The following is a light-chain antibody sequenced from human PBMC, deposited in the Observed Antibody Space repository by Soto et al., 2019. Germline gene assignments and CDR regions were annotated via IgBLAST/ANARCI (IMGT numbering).Light chain of an antibody. Sequence: DSQMTQSPSTLSASVGDRVTITCLASQSCGTWLAWYQQKPWKAPKVLISDVSNLESGVPSRFSGSGSGTEFTLAISSLQPDDYASYKCQQHNGPFGQGTNGDIK. V-gene: IGKV1-5*01. CDR2: DVS. CDR1: QSCGTW. J-gene: IGKJ1*01. CDR3: QQHNGP.